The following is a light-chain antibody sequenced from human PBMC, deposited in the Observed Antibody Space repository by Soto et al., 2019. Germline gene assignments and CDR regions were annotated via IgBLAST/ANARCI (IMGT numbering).Light chain of an antibody. CDR3: SSYAGSNNFVV. V-gene: IGLV2-8*01. CDR2: EVS. CDR1: ISDVGGYNY. Sequence: QSALTQPPSASGSPGHSVTISCTGTISDVGGYNYVSWYQQHPGKAPKLMIYEVSKRPSGVPDRFSGSKSGNTASLTVSGLQAEDEADYYCSSYAGSNNFVVFGGGTKLTVL. J-gene: IGLJ2*01.